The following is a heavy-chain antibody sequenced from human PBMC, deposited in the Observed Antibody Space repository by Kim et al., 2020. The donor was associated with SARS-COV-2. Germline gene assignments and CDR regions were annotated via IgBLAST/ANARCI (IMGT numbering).Heavy chain of an antibody. V-gene: IGHV3-72*01. CDR2: SGNKASSHTT. Sequence: GGSLRLSCVTSRFSLSDHYIDWVRQGPGKGLEWVGRSGNKASSHTTEYAASVKDRFTISRDDSRNSLYLQMNSLKTEDTAVYYCCRGYSGGPIYACDIWGQGTGVTVSS. J-gene: IGHJ3*02. CDR1: RFSLSDHY. D-gene: IGHD6-19*01. CDR3: CRGYSGGPIYACDI.